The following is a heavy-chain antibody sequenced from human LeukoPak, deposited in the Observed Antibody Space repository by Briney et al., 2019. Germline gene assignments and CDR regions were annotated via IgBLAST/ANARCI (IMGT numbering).Heavy chain of an antibody. CDR1: GFTFRNYA. D-gene: IGHD3-10*01. V-gene: IGHV3-23*01. CDR2: ISSSVNLT. CDR3: TTEGYYVSGIY. Sequence: QPGGSLRLSCAASGFTFRNYAMTWVRQAPGKGLEWVSGISSSVNLTYYADAVKGRFTVSRDNSKNTLYLQMNSLRAEDTAVYYCTTEGYYVSGIYWGQGTLVTVSS. J-gene: IGHJ4*02.